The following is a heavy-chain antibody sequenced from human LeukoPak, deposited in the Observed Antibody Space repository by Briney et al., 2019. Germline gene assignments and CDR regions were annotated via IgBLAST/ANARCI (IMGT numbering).Heavy chain of an antibody. CDR2: INPNSGAT. V-gene: IGHV1-2*02. Sequence: ASVKVSCKASGYTFTAYFIHWVRQAPGQGLEWMGWINPNSGATTYAQKFQGRVTMTRDTSISTAYMELSRLRSDDTAVYYCAXXXXSNSWYDAFDIWGQGTMITVSS. CDR3: AXXXXSNSWYDAFDI. D-gene: IGHD6-13*01. CDR1: GYTFTAYF. J-gene: IGHJ3*02.